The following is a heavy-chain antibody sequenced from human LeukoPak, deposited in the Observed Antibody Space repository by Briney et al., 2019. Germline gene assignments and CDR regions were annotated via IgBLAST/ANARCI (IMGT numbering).Heavy chain of an antibody. CDR3: ANSISYSSGWFGFFDY. CDR2: ISTSGDST. CDR1: GFTFSSYA. Sequence: PGGSLRLSCAASGFTFSSYAMNWVRQAPGKGLEWVSAISTSGDSTYYADSVKGRFTISRDSSKNTVYLQMNSLRAEDTAVYYCANSISYSSGWFGFFDYWGQGTLVTVSS. V-gene: IGHV3-23*01. J-gene: IGHJ4*02. D-gene: IGHD6-19*01.